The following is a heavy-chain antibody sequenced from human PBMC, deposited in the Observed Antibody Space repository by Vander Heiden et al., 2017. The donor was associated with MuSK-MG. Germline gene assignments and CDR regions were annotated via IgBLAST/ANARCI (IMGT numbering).Heavy chain of an antibody. CDR3: AREVLRSGSYHYFDY. CDR2: IIPILGIA. CDR1: GGTFRRYA. Sequence: QVQLVQSGAEVKKPGSSVKVSCKASGGTFRRYAISWVRQAPGQGLEWMGGIIPILGIANYAQKFQGRVTITAEKSTSTAYMELSSLRSEDTAVYYCAREVLRSGSYHYFDYWGQGTLVTVSS. V-gene: IGHV1-69*04. D-gene: IGHD3-10*01. J-gene: IGHJ4*02.